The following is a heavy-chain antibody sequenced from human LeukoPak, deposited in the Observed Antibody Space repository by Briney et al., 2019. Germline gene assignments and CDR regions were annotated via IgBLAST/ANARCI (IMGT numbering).Heavy chain of an antibody. V-gene: IGHV3-66*01. D-gene: IGHD1-1*01. CDR3: ARVVVEQERSDAFDI. CDR2: IYPGDNT. Sequence: GGSLRLSCAASGFTVSTNYMSWVRQAPGKTLEWVSVIYPGDNTYYADSVKGRFTMSRDNSKNTLFLQVNSLRVEDTAVYYCARVVVEQERSDAFDIWGQGTLVTVSS. CDR1: GFTVSTNY. J-gene: IGHJ3*02.